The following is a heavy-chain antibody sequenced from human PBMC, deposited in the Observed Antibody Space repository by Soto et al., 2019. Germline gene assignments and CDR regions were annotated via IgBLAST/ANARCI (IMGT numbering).Heavy chain of an antibody. CDR2: ISGSGGST. D-gene: IGHD1-7*01. V-gene: IGHV3-23*01. CDR1: GFAFSSYA. Sequence: GGFLRLSCAASGFAFSSYAMSWVRKAPGKGLEWVSAISGSGGSTYYADSVKGRFTISRDNSKNTLYLQMNSLRAEDTALYYCAKAKNWNYDSLHYWGQGSLVTVSS. J-gene: IGHJ4*02. CDR3: AKAKNWNYDSLHY.